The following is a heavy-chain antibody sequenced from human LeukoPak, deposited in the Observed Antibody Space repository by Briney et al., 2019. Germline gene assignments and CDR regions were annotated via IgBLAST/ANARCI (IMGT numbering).Heavy chain of an antibody. Sequence: PSETPSLTCTVSGGSMSDSYWSWIRQPPGKGLEWIGYIYYSGSTNYNPSLESRVTISVDTSKNQLSLKLSSVTAADTAVYYCARGGSRIANWFDPWGQGILVTVSS. J-gene: IGHJ5*02. CDR1: GGSMSDSY. CDR2: IYYSGST. D-gene: IGHD2-15*01. V-gene: IGHV4-59*01. CDR3: ARGGSRIANWFDP.